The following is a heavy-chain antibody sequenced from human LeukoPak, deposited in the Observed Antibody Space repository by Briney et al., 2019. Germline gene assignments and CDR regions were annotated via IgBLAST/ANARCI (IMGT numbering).Heavy chain of an antibody. D-gene: IGHD3-3*01. CDR3: ASLRFLEWLLRYNWFDP. V-gene: IGHV1-69*04. CDR1: GGTFSSYA. J-gene: IGHJ5*02. CDR2: IIPIPGIA. Sequence: GASVKVSCKASGGTFSSYAISWVRQAPGQGLEWMGRIIPIPGIANYAQKFQGRVTITADKSTSTAYMELSSLRSEDTAVYYCASLRFLEWLLRYNWFDPWGQGTLVTVSS.